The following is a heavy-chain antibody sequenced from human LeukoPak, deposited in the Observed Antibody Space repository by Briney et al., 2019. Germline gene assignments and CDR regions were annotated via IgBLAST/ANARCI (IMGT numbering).Heavy chain of an antibody. CDR2: ISAYNGNT. D-gene: IGHD2-2*02. CDR3: ARDILRRRGEQRGKVVPAAIRVDY. J-gene: IGHJ4*02. Sequence: ASVKVSCKASGYTFTSYGIRWVRQAPGQGLEWMGWISAYNGNTNYAQKLQGRVTMTTDTSTSTAYMELRSLRSDDTAVYYCARDILRRRGEQRGKVVPAAIRVDYWGQGTLVTVSS. V-gene: IGHV1-18*01. CDR1: GYTFTSYG.